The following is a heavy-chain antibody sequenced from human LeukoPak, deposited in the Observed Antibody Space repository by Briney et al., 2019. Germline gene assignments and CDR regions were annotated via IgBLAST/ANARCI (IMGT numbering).Heavy chain of an antibody. V-gene: IGHV4-34*01. CDR2: ISHSGST. Sequence: KPSETLSLTCAVYGGSFSGYYWSWIRQPPGKGLEWIGEISHSGSTNYNPSLKSRVTISVDTSKNQFSLKLSSVTAADTAVYYCARALVAGYFDYWGQGTLVTVSS. CDR1: GGSFSGYY. J-gene: IGHJ4*02. D-gene: IGHD6-19*01. CDR3: ARALVAGYFDY.